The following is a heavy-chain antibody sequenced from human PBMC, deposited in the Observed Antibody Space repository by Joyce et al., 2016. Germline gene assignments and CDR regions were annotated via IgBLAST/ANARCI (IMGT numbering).Heavy chain of an antibody. CDR1: GFNFGIYG. Sequence: QVQLVESVGGVVQPGMSLRLSCAASGFNFGIYGMHWVRQVPGKGVEWVSVISYDGRNKHYTDAVKGRFTISRDKSKNTLYLQMNDLRAEDTAVYYCAKFFMSATPSHNDAFDIWGQGTMVTVSS. V-gene: IGHV3-30*18. CDR2: ISYDGRNK. D-gene: IGHD2-2*01. CDR3: AKFFMSATPSHNDAFDI. J-gene: IGHJ3*02.